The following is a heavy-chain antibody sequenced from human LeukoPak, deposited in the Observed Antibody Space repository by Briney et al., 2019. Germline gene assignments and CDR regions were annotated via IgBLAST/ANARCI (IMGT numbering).Heavy chain of an antibody. V-gene: IGHV1-18*01. Sequence: ASVKVSCKASGYTFTSHGISWVRQAPGQGLEWMGWISAYNGNTNYAQKLQGRVTMTTDTSTSTAYMELRSLRSDDTAVYYCARDLVGPGTPWARAPNWEVIDYWGQGTLVTVSS. CDR2: ISAYNGNT. CDR3: ARDLVGPGTPWARAPNWEVIDY. D-gene: IGHD1-1*01. CDR1: GYTFTSHG. J-gene: IGHJ4*02.